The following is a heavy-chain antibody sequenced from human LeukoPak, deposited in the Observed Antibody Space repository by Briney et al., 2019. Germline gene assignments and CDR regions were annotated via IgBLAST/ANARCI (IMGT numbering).Heavy chain of an antibody. V-gene: IGHV4-59*08. Sequence: SQTLSLTCTLSGGSFSSDFWNWIRQPPGKGQNWIGYISYSGNTNYNPSLKSRVIMSVDTSKNQFSPKLSSVTAADTAMYYCATRRDGNNNGAFDIWGQGTMVTVSS. D-gene: IGHD5-24*01. J-gene: IGHJ3*02. CDR2: ISYSGNT. CDR3: ATRRDGNNNGAFDI. CDR1: GGSFSSDF.